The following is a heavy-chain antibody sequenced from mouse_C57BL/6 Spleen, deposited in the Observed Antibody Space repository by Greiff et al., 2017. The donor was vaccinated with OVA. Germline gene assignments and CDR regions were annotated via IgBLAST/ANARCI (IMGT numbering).Heavy chain of an antibody. CDR2: ISYDGSN. CDR3: AREDYYAMDY. CDR1: GYSITSGYY. J-gene: IGHJ4*01. Sequence: DVKLVESGPGLVKPSQSLSLTCSVTGYSITSGYYWNWIRQFPGNKLEWMGYISYDGSNNYNPSLKNRISITRDTSKNQFFLKLNSVTTEDTATYYCAREDYYAMDYWGQGTSVTVSS. V-gene: IGHV3-6*01.